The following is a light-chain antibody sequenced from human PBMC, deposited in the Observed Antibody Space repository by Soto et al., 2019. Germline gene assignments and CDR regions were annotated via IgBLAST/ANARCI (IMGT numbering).Light chain of an antibody. CDR3: HQRYNWLT. Sequence: IVLTQSPATLSLSPGERATLSCTARQTVSTYLSWYQHKPGQAPRLLIYGASKRATGIPARFSGSGSGTDFTLTISSLEPEVSAVYYCHQRYNWLTFGGGTKVEIK. CDR2: GAS. CDR1: QTVSTY. V-gene: IGKV3-11*01. J-gene: IGKJ4*01.